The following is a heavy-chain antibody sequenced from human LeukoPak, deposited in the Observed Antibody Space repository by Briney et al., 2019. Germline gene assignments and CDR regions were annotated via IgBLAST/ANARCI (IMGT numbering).Heavy chain of an antibody. CDR1: GGSFSGYY. D-gene: IGHD2-21*02. V-gene: IGHV4-34*01. CDR3: ARPPYCGGDCSRASDY. Sequence: SETLSLTCAVYGGSFSGYYWSWIRQPPGKGLEWIGEINYSGTTNYNPSLKSRVTISADTYKNLFSLSLSSVTAADTGVYYCARPPYCGGDCSRASDYWGQGSLVTVSS. CDR2: INYSGTT. J-gene: IGHJ4*02.